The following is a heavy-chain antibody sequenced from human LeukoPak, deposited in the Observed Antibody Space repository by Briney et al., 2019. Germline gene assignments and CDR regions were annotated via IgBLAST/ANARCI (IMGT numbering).Heavy chain of an antibody. Sequence: PSETLSLTCGVYGGSFSGYYWSWIRQPPGKGLEWIGEINHYGSTNYNPSLKSRVSISVDRSKNQFSLEMNSVTAADTAVYCCARGIIEGRNGYNHYYWGQGTLVTVSS. D-gene: IGHD5-24*01. CDR3: ARGIIEGRNGYNHYY. CDR1: GGSFSGYY. CDR2: INHYGST. J-gene: IGHJ4*02. V-gene: IGHV4-34*01.